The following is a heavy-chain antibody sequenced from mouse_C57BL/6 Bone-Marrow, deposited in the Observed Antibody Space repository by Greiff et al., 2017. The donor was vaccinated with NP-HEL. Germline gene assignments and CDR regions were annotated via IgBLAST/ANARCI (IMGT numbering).Heavy chain of an antibody. Sequence: QVQLKQPGAELVMPGASVKLSCKASGYTFTSYWMHWVKQRPGQGLEWIGEIDPSDSYTNYNQKFKGKSTLTVDKSSSTAYMQLSSLTSEDSAVYYCARGVYDYDPFAYWGQGTLVTVSA. CDR2: IDPSDSYT. V-gene: IGHV1-69*01. CDR3: ARGVYDYDPFAY. CDR1: GYTFTSYW. D-gene: IGHD2-4*01. J-gene: IGHJ3*01.